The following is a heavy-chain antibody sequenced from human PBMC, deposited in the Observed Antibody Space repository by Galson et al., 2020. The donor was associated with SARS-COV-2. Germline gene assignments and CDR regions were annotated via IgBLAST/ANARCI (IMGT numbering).Heavy chain of an antibody. J-gene: IGHJ2*01. CDR1: GASISDSDHY. Sequence: SETLSLTCSVSGASISDSDHYWAWIRQPPGKGLQWLGYIFYTGSTYYNPSLRSRLGISVDTSKNQFSLSLSSVTAADTAVYFCSMVSALGIIRKWYFDLWGRGTLVTVSS. CDR2: IFYTGST. D-gene: IGHD3-16*01. CDR3: SMVSALGIIRKWYFDL. V-gene: IGHV4-39*01.